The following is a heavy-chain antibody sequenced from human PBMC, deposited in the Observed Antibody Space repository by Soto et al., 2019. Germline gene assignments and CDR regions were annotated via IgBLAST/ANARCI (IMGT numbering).Heavy chain of an antibody. Sequence: GGSLRLSCAASGFTFDDYAMHWVRQAPGKGLEWVSGISWNSGSIGYADSVKGRFTISRDNAKNSLYLQMNSLRAEDTALYYCAKGVGDVWGKGTTVTVSS. J-gene: IGHJ6*04. CDR2: ISWNSGSI. CDR1: GFTFDDYA. D-gene: IGHD1-26*01. CDR3: AKGVGDV. V-gene: IGHV3-9*01.